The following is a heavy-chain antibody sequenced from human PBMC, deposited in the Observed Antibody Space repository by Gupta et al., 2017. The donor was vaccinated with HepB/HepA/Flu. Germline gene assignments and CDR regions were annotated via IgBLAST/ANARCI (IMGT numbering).Heavy chain of an antibody. J-gene: IGHJ4*02. Sequence: QVQLVESGGDLVKPGGSLRLSCAASGFTFSDSYMSWIRQAPGKGLEWLADISSSRVNIYYADSVKGRFTISRDNAKNSPYLPINNLRADDTAVYYCERHWPVTTVAFYDDGGQGAIVTVSS. V-gene: IGHV3-11*01. CDR1: GFTFSDSY. D-gene: IGHD4-17*01. CDR2: ISSSRVNI. CDR3: ERHWPVTTVAFYDD.